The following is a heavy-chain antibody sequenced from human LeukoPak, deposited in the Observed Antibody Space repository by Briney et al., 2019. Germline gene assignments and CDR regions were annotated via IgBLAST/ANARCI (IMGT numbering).Heavy chain of an antibody. Sequence: PGGSLRRSCAATGFTFPNYDMSWVRQARGKGLEWVSTISDSGHDTSYAESVEGRFTISRDNSKSTLYLQMNSRTDEDTAVYYCAKTRFSGTSCQYGIDVWGQGTPVTVSS. D-gene: IGHD2-2*01. V-gene: IGHV3-23*01. CDR3: AKTRFSGTSCQYGIDV. CDR1: GFTFPNYD. J-gene: IGHJ6*02. CDR2: ISDSGHDT.